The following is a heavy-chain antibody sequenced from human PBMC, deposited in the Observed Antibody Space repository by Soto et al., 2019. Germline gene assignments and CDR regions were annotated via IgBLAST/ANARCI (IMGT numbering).Heavy chain of an antibody. CDR2: IVPLFGTA. Sequence: SVKVSCKASGGTFSRYALSWVRRAPGQGPEWMGGIVPLFGTANYAQKFQGRVTITADESTSTAYMELSSLRSEDTAVYYCARGAYYDSGGYYFFFWGQGTLVTVSS. J-gene: IGHJ4*02. D-gene: IGHD3-22*01. V-gene: IGHV1-69*13. CDR1: GGTFSRYA. CDR3: ARGAYYDSGGYYFFF.